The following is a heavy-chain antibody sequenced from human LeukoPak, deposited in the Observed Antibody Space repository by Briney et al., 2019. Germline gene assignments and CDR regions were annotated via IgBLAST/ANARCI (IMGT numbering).Heavy chain of an antibody. CDR3: ARDEAAAGTFFDY. CDR2: ISAYSGNT. CDR1: GYTFTSYG. D-gene: IGHD6-13*01. V-gene: IGHV1-18*01. J-gene: IGHJ4*02. Sequence: ASVTVSCKASGYTFTSYGSSWVRQAPGQGLEWMGWISAYSGNTNYAQKFQGRVTMTTDTSTSTVYMELRSLTSDDTAVYYCARDEAAAGTFFDYWGQGTLVTVSS.